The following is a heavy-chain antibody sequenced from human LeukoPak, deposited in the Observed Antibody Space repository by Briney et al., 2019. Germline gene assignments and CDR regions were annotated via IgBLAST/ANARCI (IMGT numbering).Heavy chain of an antibody. Sequence: GGSLRLSCAASGFTFSSYWMTWVRQAPGKGLEWVANIKQDGSGKYYVDSVKGRFTISRDNAKNSLYLQMNSLRAEDTAVYYCAKGGRDYGNYYYYYYMDVWGKGTTVTVSS. J-gene: IGHJ6*03. CDR1: GFTFSSYW. V-gene: IGHV3-7*03. D-gene: IGHD3-16*01. CDR3: AKGGRDYGNYYYYYYMDV. CDR2: IKQDGSGK.